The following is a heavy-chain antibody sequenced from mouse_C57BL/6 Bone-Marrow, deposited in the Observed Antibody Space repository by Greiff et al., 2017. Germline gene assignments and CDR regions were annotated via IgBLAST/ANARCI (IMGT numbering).Heavy chain of an antibody. CDR1: GYAFSSSW. V-gene: IGHV1-82*01. J-gene: IGHJ3*01. CDR3: ARSGYSNAGFAY. CDR2: IYPGDGDT. Sequence: VQLQQSGPELVKPGASVKISCKASGYAFSSSWMNWVKQRPGKGLEWIGRIYPGDGDTNYNGKFKGKATLTADKSSSTAYMQLSSLTSEDSAVYVCARSGYSNAGFAYWGQGTLVTVSA. D-gene: IGHD2-5*01.